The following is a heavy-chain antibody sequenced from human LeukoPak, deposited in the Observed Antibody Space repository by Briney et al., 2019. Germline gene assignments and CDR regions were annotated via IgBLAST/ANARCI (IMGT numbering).Heavy chain of an antibody. Sequence: SETLSLTCTVSGGSISSYYWSWIRQPPGKGLEWIGYIYYSGSTNYNPSLKSRVTISVDTSKNQFSLKLSSVTAADTAVYYCARVVRVCSSTSCYRDSRYYYYYMDVWGKGTTVTVSS. CDR2: IYYSGST. V-gene: IGHV4-59*01. CDR1: GGSISSYY. CDR3: ARVVRVCSSTSCYRDSRYYYYYMDV. D-gene: IGHD2-2*01. J-gene: IGHJ6*03.